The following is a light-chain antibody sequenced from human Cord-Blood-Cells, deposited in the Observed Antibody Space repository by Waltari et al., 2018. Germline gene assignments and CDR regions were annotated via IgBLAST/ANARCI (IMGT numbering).Light chain of an antibody. CDR3: QQYYSTPLT. CDR1: QSVLYSSNNKNY. Sequence: DIVMTQSPDSLAVSVGERATINCKSSQSVLYSSNNKNYLAWHQQKPGQPPKLLIYWASTRESGVPDRFSGSGSGTDFTLTISSLQAEDVAVYYCQQYYSTPLTFGGGTKVEIK. J-gene: IGKJ4*01. CDR2: WAS. V-gene: IGKV4-1*01.